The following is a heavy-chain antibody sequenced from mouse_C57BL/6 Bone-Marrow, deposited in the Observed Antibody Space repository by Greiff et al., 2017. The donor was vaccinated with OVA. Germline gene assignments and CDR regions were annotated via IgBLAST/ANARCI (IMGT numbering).Heavy chain of an antibody. J-gene: IGHJ2*01. V-gene: IGHV1-82*01. CDR2: IYPGDGDT. Sequence: QVQLKQSGPELVKPGASVKISCKASGYAFSSSWMNWVKQRPGKGLEWIGRIYPGDGDTNYNGKFKGKATLTADESSSTAYMQLSSLTSEDSAVYFCARHEDGYYASYFDYWGQGTTLTVSS. D-gene: IGHD2-3*01. CDR3: ARHEDGYYASYFDY. CDR1: GYAFSSSW.